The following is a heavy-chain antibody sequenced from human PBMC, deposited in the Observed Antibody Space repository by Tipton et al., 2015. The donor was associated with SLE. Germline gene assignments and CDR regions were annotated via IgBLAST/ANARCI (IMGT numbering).Heavy chain of an antibody. D-gene: IGHD1-1*01. CDR1: GFTFTSFT. CDR2: ISGGTTYI. Sequence: GSLRLSCTASGFTFTSFTMNWVRQAPGKGLEWVSSISGGTTYIFYSDSVRGRFTVSRDNANNSLSLQMNNLRVEDTGIFYCARVETGAYIDSWGQGTLVTVSS. V-gene: IGHV3-21*03. CDR3: ARVETGAYIDS. J-gene: IGHJ4*02.